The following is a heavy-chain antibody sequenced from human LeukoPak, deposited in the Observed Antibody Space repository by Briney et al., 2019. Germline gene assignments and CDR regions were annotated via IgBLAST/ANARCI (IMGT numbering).Heavy chain of an antibody. D-gene: IGHD2-21*01. Sequence: SVKVSCKASGFTFTSSAMQWVRQARGQRLEWIGWIVVGSGNTKYAQKFQERVTITRDMSTSEAYMELSSLRSEDTAVYYCASASGGEGAFDYWGQGTLVIVSS. CDR1: GFTFTSSA. CDR2: IVVGSGNT. CDR3: ASASGGEGAFDY. J-gene: IGHJ4*02. V-gene: IGHV1-58*02.